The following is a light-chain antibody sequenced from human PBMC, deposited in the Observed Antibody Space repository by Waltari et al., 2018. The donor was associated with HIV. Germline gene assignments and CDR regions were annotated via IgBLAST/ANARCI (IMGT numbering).Light chain of an antibody. Sequence: QSVLTQPPSVSGAPGQRVTISCTGSSSNIGAGYEVHWYQQLPGTAPKVLVYDNTNRPSGVPDRFSGSKSGSTASLTLSGLQAEDEADYYCSSYAGSNNLIFGGGTKLTVL. V-gene: IGLV1-40*01. CDR2: DNT. J-gene: IGLJ2*01. CDR3: SSYAGSNNLI. CDR1: SSNIGAGYE.